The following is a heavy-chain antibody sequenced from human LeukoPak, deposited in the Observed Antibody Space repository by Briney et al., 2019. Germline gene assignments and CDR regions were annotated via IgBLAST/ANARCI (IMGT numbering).Heavy chain of an antibody. CDR1: GGSISSYY. CDR3: ARTYYDSSGSNWFGP. CDR2: IYTSGST. J-gene: IGHJ5*02. D-gene: IGHD3-22*01. Sequence: SETLSLTCTVSGGSISSYYWSRIRQPAGKGLEWIGRIYTSGSTNYNPSLKSRVTMSVDTSKNQFSLKLSSVTAADTAVYYCARTYYDSSGSNWFGPWGQGTLVTVSS. V-gene: IGHV4-4*07.